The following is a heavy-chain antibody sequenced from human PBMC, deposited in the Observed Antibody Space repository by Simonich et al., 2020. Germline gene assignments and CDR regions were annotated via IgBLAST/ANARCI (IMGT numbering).Heavy chain of an antibody. D-gene: IGHD6-13*01. CDR2: INPNSGGT. CDR1: GYTFTGYY. Sequence: QVQLVQSGAEVKKPGASVKVSCKASGYTFTGYYMHWVRQAPGQWLEGMGWINPNSGGTNYEKKFQGRVTMTRDTSISTAYMELSRLRSDDTAVYYCAREEANGYSSSWNWFDPWGQGTLVTVSS. CDR3: AREEANGYSSSWNWFDP. V-gene: IGHV1-2*02. J-gene: IGHJ5*02.